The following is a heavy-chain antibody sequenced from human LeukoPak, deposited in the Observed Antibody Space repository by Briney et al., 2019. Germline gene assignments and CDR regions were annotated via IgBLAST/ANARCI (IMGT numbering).Heavy chain of an antibody. V-gene: IGHV1-46*01. Sequence: GASVKVSCKASGYTFTSYYMHWVRQAPGEGLEWMGIINPSGGSTSYAQKFQGRVTMTRDMSTSTVYMELSSLRSEDTAVYYCAWTVRGSGSYLGYWGQGTLVTVSS. CDR2: INPSGGST. J-gene: IGHJ4*02. CDR1: GYTFTSYY. CDR3: AWTVRGSGSYLGY. D-gene: IGHD3-10*01.